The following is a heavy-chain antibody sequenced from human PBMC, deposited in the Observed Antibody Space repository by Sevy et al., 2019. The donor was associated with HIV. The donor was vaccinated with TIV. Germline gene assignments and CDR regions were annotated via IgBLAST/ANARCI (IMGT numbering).Heavy chain of an antibody. CDR3: ARVGSILLAVAGRIDY. V-gene: IGHV1-18*01. D-gene: IGHD6-19*01. CDR2: LSAYNGNT. J-gene: IGHJ4*01. Sequence: ASVKVSCKASGYTFTSYGISWVRQAPGQGLEWMGWLSAYNGNTNYAQKLQGRVTMTTDTSTSTAYMELRSLRSDDTAVYYCARVGSILLAVAGRIDYWGHGTLVTVS. CDR1: GYTFTSYG.